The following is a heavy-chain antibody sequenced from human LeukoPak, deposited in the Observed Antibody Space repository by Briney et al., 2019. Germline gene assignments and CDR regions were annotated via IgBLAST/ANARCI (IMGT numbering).Heavy chain of an antibody. CDR3: AKGYSSSWYPGLGTY. CDR2: ISWNSGSI. Sequence: PGGSLRLSCAASGFTFDDYAMHWVRQAPGKGLEWVSGISWNSGSIGYADSVKGRFTISRDNAKNSLYLQMNSLRADDTALYYCAKGYSSSWYPGLGTYWGQGTLVTVSS. CDR1: GFTFDDYA. J-gene: IGHJ4*02. V-gene: IGHV3-9*01. D-gene: IGHD6-13*01.